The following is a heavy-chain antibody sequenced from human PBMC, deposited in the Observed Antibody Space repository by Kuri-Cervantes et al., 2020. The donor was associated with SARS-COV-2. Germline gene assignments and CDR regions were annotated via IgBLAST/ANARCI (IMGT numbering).Heavy chain of an antibody. D-gene: IGHD6-19*01. CDR2: MNPNSGNT. J-gene: IGHJ6*02. CDR3: ARDRGSSGWSWVYYYYGMDV. CDR1: GYTFTSYD. V-gene: IGHV1-8*01. Sequence: ASVKVSCKASGYTFTSYDINWVRQATGQGLEWMGWMNPNSGNTGYAQKFQGRVTMTTDTSTSTAYMELRSLRSDDTAVYYCARDRGSSGWSWVYYYYGMDVWGQGTTVTVSS.